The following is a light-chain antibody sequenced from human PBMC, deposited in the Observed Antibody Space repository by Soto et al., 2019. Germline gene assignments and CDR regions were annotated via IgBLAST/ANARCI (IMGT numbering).Light chain of an antibody. J-gene: IGKJ1*01. CDR1: RSISDW. Sequence: DIPMTQSPSTLSPSVGDRVTITCRASRSISDWLAWYQQKPGKAPKLLIFDASSLKSGVPSRFSGSGSGTEFTLTISGLQPDDVATYYCLQYSSHSWTFGQGPKVEIK. V-gene: IGKV1-5*01. CDR2: DAS. CDR3: LQYSSHSWT.